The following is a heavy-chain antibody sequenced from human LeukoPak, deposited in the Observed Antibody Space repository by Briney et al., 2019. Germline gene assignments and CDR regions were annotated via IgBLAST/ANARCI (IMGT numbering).Heavy chain of an antibody. D-gene: IGHD2-21*02. CDR1: GYMFTGYY. CDR2: INPNSGGT. J-gene: IGHJ4*02. V-gene: IGHV1-2*02. CDR3: ARGYCSGHCFTLFDY. Sequence: ASVKVSCKASGYMFTGYYMHWVRQAPGQGLEWMGWINPNSGGTNYAQKFQGRVTMTRDTSISTAYMELSSLRSDDTAVYYCARGYCSGHCFTLFDYWGQGTLVTVSS.